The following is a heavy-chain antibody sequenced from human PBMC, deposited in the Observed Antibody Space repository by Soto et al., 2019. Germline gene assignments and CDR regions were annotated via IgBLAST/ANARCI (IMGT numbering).Heavy chain of an antibody. Sequence: QITLKESGPPLVKPTQTLTLTCTFSGFSLSTSGVGVGWIRQPPGKALEWLALIYWDDDKRYSPSLKSRLTITKDTSKNQVILKLNKLDTVDTATYYCARGGRSTNYSPLFDYWGQGTLVTVSS. CDR2: IYWDDDK. CDR3: ARGGRSTNYSPLFDY. D-gene: IGHD2-8*01. J-gene: IGHJ4*02. V-gene: IGHV2-5*02. CDR1: GFSLSTSGVG.